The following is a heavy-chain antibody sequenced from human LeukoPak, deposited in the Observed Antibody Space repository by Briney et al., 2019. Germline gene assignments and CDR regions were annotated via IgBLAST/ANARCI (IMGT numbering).Heavy chain of an antibody. D-gene: IGHD5-24*01. CDR3: AFYGYNDAFDI. J-gene: IGHJ3*02. CDR1: GITFSSYG. V-gene: IGHV3-23*01. CDR2: ISSTGGST. Sequence: GGTLRLSCAASGITFSSYGMSWVRQAPGKGLEWVSSISSTGGSTYYADSVKGRFTISRDNSKNTLYLQMNSLRAEDTAVYYCAFYGYNDAFDIWGQGTMVTVSS.